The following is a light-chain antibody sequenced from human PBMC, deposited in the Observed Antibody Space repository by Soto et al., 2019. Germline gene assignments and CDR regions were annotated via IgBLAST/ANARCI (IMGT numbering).Light chain of an antibody. J-gene: IGKJ4*01. Sequence: EIVLTQSPATLSLSPGERATLSCRASQSVASYLAWYQQRPGQAPRLLVYDASNRAPGIPARFSGSGSGTDFTLTIRSLQPEDFALYSGQHPSNWPLTFGGGTRLEIK. CDR3: QHPSNWPLT. V-gene: IGKV3-11*01. CDR1: QSVASY. CDR2: DAS.